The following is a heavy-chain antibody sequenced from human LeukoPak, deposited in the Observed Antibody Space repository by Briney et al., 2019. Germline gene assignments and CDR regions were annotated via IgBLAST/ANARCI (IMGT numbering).Heavy chain of an antibody. V-gene: IGHV1-2*02. CDR3: ARDIVATAGYCSGGSCYWYYYGMDV. D-gene: IGHD2-15*01. J-gene: IGHJ6*02. CDR2: INPNSGGT. CDR1: GYTFTGNY. Sequence: GASVKVSCKASGYTFTGNYMHWVRQAPGQGLEWMGWINPNSGGTNYAQKFQGRVTMTRDTSISTAYMELSRLRSGDTAVYYCARDIVATAGYCSGGSCYWYYYGMDVWGQGTTVTVSS.